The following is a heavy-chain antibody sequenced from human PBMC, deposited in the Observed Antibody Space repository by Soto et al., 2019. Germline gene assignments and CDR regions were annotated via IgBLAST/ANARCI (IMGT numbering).Heavy chain of an antibody. CDR1: GFTVSSNH. D-gene: IGHD5-12*01. J-gene: IGHJ6*02. CDR2: IYSGGST. Sequence: EVQLVESGGGLIQPGGSLRLSCAASGFTVSSNHMSWVRQAPGKGLEWVSTIYSGGSTYYADSVKGRFTISRDNSKNTLYLQMTSLRVEDTAVYYCASRVSTTGPPRFYGMDVWGQGTTVTVSS. V-gene: IGHV3-53*01. CDR3: ASRVSTTGPPRFYGMDV.